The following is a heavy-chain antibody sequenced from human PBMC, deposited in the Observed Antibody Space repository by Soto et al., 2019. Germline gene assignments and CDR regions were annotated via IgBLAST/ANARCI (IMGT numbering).Heavy chain of an antibody. Sequence: SETLSFTFAVSGYSISSSYYWGWLRQPPGKGLEWLGSIYHAGSTYYNPSLNSRVTLSIDMTNNHVSLILNSVTAADTAVYYCARVGPWVPYYYDSSPYTFENWFDPWGQGTLVTVSS. CDR1: GYSISSSYY. CDR2: IYHAGST. CDR3: ARVGPWVPYYYDSSPYTFENWFDP. V-gene: IGHV4-38-2*01. J-gene: IGHJ5*02. D-gene: IGHD3-22*01.